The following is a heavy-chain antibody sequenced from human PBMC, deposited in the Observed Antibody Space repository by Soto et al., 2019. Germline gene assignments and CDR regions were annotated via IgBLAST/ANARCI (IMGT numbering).Heavy chain of an antibody. Sequence: SETLSLTCTVSGGSISSYYWSWIRQPPGKGLEWIGYIYYSGSTNYNPSLKSRVTISVDTSKNQFSLKLSSVTAADTAVYYCARLVVRGSYRLKYDAFDIWGQGTMVTVSS. CDR3: ARLVVRGSYRLKYDAFDI. J-gene: IGHJ3*02. CDR1: GGSISSYY. V-gene: IGHV4-59*01. D-gene: IGHD1-26*01. CDR2: IYYSGST.